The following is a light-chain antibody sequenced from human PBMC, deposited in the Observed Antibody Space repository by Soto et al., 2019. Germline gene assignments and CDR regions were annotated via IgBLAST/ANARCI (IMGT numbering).Light chain of an antibody. CDR2: WAS. CDR3: QQYYSTPLT. V-gene: IGKV4-1*01. Sequence: DIVLTQSPDSLAASLGERATINCKSSQSVLYSSNSKNYLAWYQQKPGQPPKLLISWASTRESGVPDRFSGSGSGTDFTLTIAGLQAEDVAVYYCQQYYSTPLTFGGGTKVEIK. J-gene: IGKJ4*01. CDR1: QSVLYSSNSKNY.